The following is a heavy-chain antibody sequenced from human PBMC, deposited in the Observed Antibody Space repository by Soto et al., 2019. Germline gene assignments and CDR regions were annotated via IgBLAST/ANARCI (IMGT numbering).Heavy chain of an antibody. CDR1: GGTLSSYA. V-gene: IGHV1-69*12. D-gene: IGHD2-15*01. CDR3: ARELAPVVTGWFDP. Sequence: QVQLVQSGAEVKKPGSSVKVSCKASGGTLSSYAISWVRQAPGQGLEWMGGIIPIFGTANYAQKFQGRVTIXAXEXXSTAYMELSSLRSEDTAVYYCARELAPVVTGWFDPWGQGTLVTVSS. CDR2: IIPIFGTA. J-gene: IGHJ5*02.